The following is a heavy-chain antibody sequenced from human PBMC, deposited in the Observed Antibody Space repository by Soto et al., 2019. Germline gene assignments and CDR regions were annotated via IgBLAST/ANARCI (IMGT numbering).Heavy chain of an antibody. Sequence: PSETLSLTCIVSGGSISSYYWTWIRQPPGKGLEWIGYIYYSGSTKYNPSLKSRVTMSVDTSNNQFSLKVSSVTAADTAVYYCARHSNRNYGLYYFDFWGLGALVTVSS. J-gene: IGHJ4*02. CDR2: IYYSGST. CDR1: GGSISSYY. CDR3: ARHSNRNYGLYYFDF. V-gene: IGHV4-59*08. D-gene: IGHD4-4*01.